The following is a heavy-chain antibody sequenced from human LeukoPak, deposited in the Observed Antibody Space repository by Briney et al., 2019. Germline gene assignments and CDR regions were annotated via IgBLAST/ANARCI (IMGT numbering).Heavy chain of an antibody. CDR1: GYTFTSYG. D-gene: IGHD2-21*02. J-gene: IGHJ5*02. CDR3: ARDFGHIVVVTLRLGFDP. V-gene: IGHV1-18*01. Sequence: ASVKVSCKASGYTFTSYGISWVRQAPGQGLEWMGWISAYNGNTNYAQKFQGRVTMTRDTSISTAYMELSRLRSDDTAVYYCARDFGHIVVVTLRLGFDPWGQGTLVTVSS. CDR2: ISAYNGNT.